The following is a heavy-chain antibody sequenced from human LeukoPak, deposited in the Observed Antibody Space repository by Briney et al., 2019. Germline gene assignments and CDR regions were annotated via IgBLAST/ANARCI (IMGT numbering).Heavy chain of an antibody. D-gene: IGHD3-22*01. Sequence: PSETLSLTCTVSGGSISSSSYYWGWIRQPPGKGLEWIGSIYYSGSTYYNPSLKSRVTISVDTSKNQFSLKLSSVTAADTAVYYCARINYYDSSGYPGVDYWGQGTLVTVSS. CDR3: ARINYYDSSGYPGVDY. V-gene: IGHV4-39*01. J-gene: IGHJ4*02. CDR2: IYYSGST. CDR1: GGSISSSSYY.